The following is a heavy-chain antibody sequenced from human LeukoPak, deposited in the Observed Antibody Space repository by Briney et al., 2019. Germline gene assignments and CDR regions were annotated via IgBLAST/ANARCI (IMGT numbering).Heavy chain of an antibody. CDR1: GFTFDDYA. J-gene: IGHJ3*02. D-gene: IGHD3-22*01. CDR2: ISWNSGSI. CDR3: AKAGCNYYDSSGYYYSGLRCAFDI. Sequence: GGSLRLSCAASGFTFDDYAMHWVRQAPGKGLEWVSGISWNSGSIGYADSVKGRFTISRDNAKNSLYLQMNSLRAEDTALYYCAKAGCNYYDSSGYYYSGLRCAFDIWGQGTMVTVSS. V-gene: IGHV3-9*01.